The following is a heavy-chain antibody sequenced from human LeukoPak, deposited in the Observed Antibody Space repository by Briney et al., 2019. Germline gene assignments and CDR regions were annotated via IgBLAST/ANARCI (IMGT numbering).Heavy chain of an antibody. J-gene: IGHJ5*02. CDR1: GGTFSSYA. CDR2: IIPIFGTA. Sequence: SVKVSCKASGGTFSSYAISWVRQAPGQGLEWMGGIIPIFGTANYAQKFQGRVTITADESTSTAYMELSSLRSEDTAVYYCAKDIPRPRGFDPWGQGTLVTVSS. V-gene: IGHV1-69*01. CDR3: AKDIPRPRGFDP.